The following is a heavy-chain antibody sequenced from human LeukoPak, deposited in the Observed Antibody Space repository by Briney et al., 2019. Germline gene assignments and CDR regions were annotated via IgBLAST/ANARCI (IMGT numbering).Heavy chain of an antibody. V-gene: IGHV3-7*01. Sequence: PGGSLRLSCGVSGFTFSSHWMSWVRQTPGEGLEWVANIKQDGSEQYYVDSVKGRFTISRDNTKNSLYLQMNSLRADDTAVYYCARDHSTSVRGYGGYWYFDVWGRGTQVIVSS. CDR1: GFTFSSHW. CDR2: IKQDGSEQ. J-gene: IGHJ2*01. D-gene: IGHD5-18*01. CDR3: ARDHSTSVRGYGGYWYFDV.